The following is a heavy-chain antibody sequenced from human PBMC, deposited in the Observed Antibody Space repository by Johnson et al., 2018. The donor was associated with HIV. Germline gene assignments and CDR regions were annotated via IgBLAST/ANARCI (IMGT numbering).Heavy chain of an antibody. CDR3: ARDRGSYYGDAFDI. CDR1: GFTFSSYG. J-gene: IGHJ3*02. V-gene: IGHV3-7*01. CDR2: IKQDGSEK. D-gene: IGHD1-26*01. Sequence: VQLVESGGGVVQPGGSLRLSCAASGFTFSSYGMHWVRQTPGKGLEWVANIKQDGSEKYYVDSVKGRFTISRDNAKNSMFLEMNSLRAEETAVYYCARDRGSYYGDAFDIWGQGTMVTVSS.